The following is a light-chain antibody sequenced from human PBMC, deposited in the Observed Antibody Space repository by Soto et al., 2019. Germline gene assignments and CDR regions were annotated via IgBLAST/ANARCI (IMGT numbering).Light chain of an antibody. V-gene: IGKV3-20*01. CDR2: GAS. CDR1: QSVSSRN. Sequence: ENVLTQSPDTLSLSPGESATLSCRASQSVSSRNLAWYQQKPGRAPRLLIYGASNRATGIPDRFSGSGSGTDFTLTISRLAPEDFAVFYCQQYDDSITFGQGTQLEIE. J-gene: IGKJ5*01. CDR3: QQYDDSIT.